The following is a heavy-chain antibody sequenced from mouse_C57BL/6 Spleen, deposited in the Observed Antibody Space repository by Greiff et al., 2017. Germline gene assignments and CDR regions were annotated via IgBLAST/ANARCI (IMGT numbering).Heavy chain of an antibody. V-gene: IGHV1-4*01. CDR2: INPSSGYT. Sequence: VQLQQSGAELARPGASVKMSCKASGYTFTSYTLHWVKQRPGQGLEWIGYINPSSGYTKYNQKFKDKATLTADKSSSTAYMQLSSLTSEDSAVYYCARIPTTVVVDYWGQGTTRTVSS. D-gene: IGHD1-1*01. J-gene: IGHJ2*01. CDR3: ARIPTTVVVDY. CDR1: GYTFTSYT.